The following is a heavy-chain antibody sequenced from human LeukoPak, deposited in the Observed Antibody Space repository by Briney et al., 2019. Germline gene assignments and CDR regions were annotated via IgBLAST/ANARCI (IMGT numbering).Heavy chain of an antibody. D-gene: IGHD5-18*01. CDR2: IIPIFGTA. CDR3: ARGFVDTAVPRGHWFDP. V-gene: IGHV1-69*13. J-gene: IGHJ5*02. CDR1: GGTFSSYA. Sequence: SVKVSCKASGGTFSSYAISWVRQAPGQGLEWMGGIIPIFGTANYAQKFQGRVTITADESTSTAYMELSSLRSEDTAVYYCARGFVDTAVPRGHWFDPWGQGTLVTVSS.